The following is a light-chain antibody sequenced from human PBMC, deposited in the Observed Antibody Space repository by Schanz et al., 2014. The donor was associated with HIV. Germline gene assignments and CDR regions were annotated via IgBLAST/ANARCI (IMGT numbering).Light chain of an antibody. CDR1: QSVGSN. CDR3: QQYDNWPPFT. V-gene: IGKV3-15*01. CDR2: GAS. J-gene: IGKJ3*01. Sequence: EIVMTQSPATLSVSPGERATLSCRASQSVGSNLAWYQQKPGQAPRLLIFGASTRATGIPASFSGSGSGADFTLTISSLQSEDFAIYYCQQYDNWPPFTFGPGTRVD.